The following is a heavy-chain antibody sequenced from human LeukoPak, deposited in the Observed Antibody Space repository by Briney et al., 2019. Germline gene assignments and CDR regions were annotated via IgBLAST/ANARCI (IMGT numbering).Heavy chain of an antibody. J-gene: IGHJ6*03. Sequence: SETLSLTCAVYGGAFNGYYWSWIRQPPWKGLDWIGEINHSGSANYNPSLKSRVTISVDTSKNQVSLKLGSVTAADTAVYYCVRGRTVRGVIKFYYYMDVWGKGTTVTVSS. CDR3: VRGRTVRGVIKFYYYMDV. V-gene: IGHV4-34*01. CDR1: GGAFNGYY. CDR2: INHSGSA. D-gene: IGHD3-10*01.